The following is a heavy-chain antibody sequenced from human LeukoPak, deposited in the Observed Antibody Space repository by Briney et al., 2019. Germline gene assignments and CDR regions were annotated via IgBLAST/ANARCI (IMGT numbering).Heavy chain of an antibody. J-gene: IGHJ4*02. CDR1: GFTFSSYA. D-gene: IGHD6-19*01. CDR2: ISGSGGST. CDR3: AKPRSGWYKEFAFDY. Sequence: GGSLRLSCAASGFTFSSYAMSWVRQAPGKGLEWVSAISGSGGSTYYADSVKGRFTISRDNSKNTLYLQMNSLRAEDTAVYYRAKPRSGWYKEFAFDYWGQGTLVTVSS. V-gene: IGHV3-23*01.